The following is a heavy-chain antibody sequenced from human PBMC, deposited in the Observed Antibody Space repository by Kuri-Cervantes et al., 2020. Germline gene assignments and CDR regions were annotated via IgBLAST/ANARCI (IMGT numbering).Heavy chain of an antibody. J-gene: IGHJ4*02. V-gene: IGHV3-7*01. Sequence: GESLKISCAASGFTFSSYWMSWVRQAPGKGLEWVANIKQDGSEKYYVDSVKGRFTISRDNSKNTLYLQMNSLRAEDTAVYYCARVNYGDYGGYFDYWGQGTLVTVSS. CDR2: IKQDGSEK. CDR1: GFTFSSYW. D-gene: IGHD4-17*01. CDR3: ARVNYGDYGGYFDY.